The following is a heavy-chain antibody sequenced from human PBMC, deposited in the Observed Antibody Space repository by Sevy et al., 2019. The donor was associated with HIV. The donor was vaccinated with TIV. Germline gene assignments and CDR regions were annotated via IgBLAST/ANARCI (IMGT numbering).Heavy chain of an antibody. CDR3: ARGGYSYTKYDY. CDR1: GGSVSSGSYY. CDR2: IYYSGST. J-gene: IGHJ4*02. D-gene: IGHD5-18*01. Sequence: SETLSLTCTVSGGSVSSGSYYWSWIRQPPGKGLEWIGYIYYSGSTNYNPSLKSRVTISVDTSKNQFSLKLSSVTAADTAVYYCARGGYSYTKYDYWGQGTLVTISS. V-gene: IGHV4-61*01.